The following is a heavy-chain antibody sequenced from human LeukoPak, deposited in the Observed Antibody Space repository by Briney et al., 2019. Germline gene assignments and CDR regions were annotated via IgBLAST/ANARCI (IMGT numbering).Heavy chain of an antibody. CDR2: IRSKAYGGTT. D-gene: IGHD1-26*01. Sequence: PGGSLRLSCTASGFMFGAYAISWVRQAPGKGLEWVGFIRSKAYGGTTEYAVSVKGRFTISRDDSNSIAYLEMNTLKTEDTAMYYCIGEGATDYWGQGSLVTVSS. J-gene: IGHJ4*02. CDR1: GFMFGAYA. CDR3: IGEGATDY. V-gene: IGHV3-49*04.